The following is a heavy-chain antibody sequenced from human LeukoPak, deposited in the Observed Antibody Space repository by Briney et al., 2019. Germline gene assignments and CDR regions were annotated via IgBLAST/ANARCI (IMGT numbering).Heavy chain of an antibody. CDR1: GGSISSSSYY. J-gene: IGHJ4*02. CDR3: ATEESGDPFDY. Sequence: SETLSLTCTVSGGSISSSSYYWGWIRQPPGKGLEWIGSIYYSGSTYYNPSLKSRVTISVDTSKNQFSLKLSSVTAADTAVYYCATEESGDPFDYWGQGTLVTVSS. CDR2: IYYSGST. D-gene: IGHD1-26*01. V-gene: IGHV4-39*01.